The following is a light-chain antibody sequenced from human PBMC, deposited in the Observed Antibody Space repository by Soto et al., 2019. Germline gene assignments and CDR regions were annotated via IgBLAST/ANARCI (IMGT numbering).Light chain of an antibody. V-gene: IGLV2-14*01. CDR1: SSDVGGYNY. Sequence: QSVLAQPASVSGSPGQSITISCTGTSSDVGGYNYVSWYQQYPGKAPKVIIYEVSNRPSGVSSRFSGSRSANTASLTIPGLQTEDEANYYCSSYRSSNTLGFGGGTKVTVL. CDR3: SSYRSSNTLG. CDR2: EVS. J-gene: IGLJ2*01.